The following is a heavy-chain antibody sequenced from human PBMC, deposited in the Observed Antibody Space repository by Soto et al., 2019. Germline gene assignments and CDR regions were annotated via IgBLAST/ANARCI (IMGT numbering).Heavy chain of an antibody. Sequence: GESLKISCAASGFTFSSYAMSWVRQAPGKGLEWVSAISGSGGSTYYADSVKGRFTISRDNSKNTLYLQMNSLRAEDTAVYYCAKAPTAMAKGVDYWGQGTLVTVSS. J-gene: IGHJ4*02. CDR1: GFTFSSYA. CDR3: AKAPTAMAKGVDY. CDR2: ISGSGGST. D-gene: IGHD5-18*01. V-gene: IGHV3-23*01.